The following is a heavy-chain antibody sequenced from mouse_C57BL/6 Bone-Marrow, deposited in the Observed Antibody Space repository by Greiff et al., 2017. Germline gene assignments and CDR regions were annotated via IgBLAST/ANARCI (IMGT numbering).Heavy chain of an antibody. CDR2: IYPGDGDT. D-gene: IGHD5-1*01. J-gene: IGHJ4*01. CDR1: GYAFSSSW. V-gene: IGHV1-82*01. Sequence: QVQLQQSGPELVKPGASVKISCKASGYAFSSSWMNWVKQRPGKGLEWIGRIYPGDGDTNYNGKFKGKATLTADKSSSTAYMQLSRLTSEASAVYCCSRTYTGDYAMDYWGQGNSVTVS. CDR3: SRTYTGDYAMDY.